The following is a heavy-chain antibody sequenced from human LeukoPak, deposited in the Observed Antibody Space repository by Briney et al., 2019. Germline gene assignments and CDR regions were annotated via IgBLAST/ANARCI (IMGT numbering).Heavy chain of an antibody. D-gene: IGHD1-26*01. CDR3: AKHKGGRIERYCLDY. CDR1: GFTFSALV. V-gene: IGHV3-23*01. CDR2: ISGSGGGT. Sequence: GGSLRLSSAASGFTFSALVMSWVRQAPGKGLEWVSSISGSGGGTYFADSVEGRFTISRDNSKNTLYLQMNIVRAEDTAVYYCAKHKGGRIERYCLDYWGQGTLVTVSS. J-gene: IGHJ4*02.